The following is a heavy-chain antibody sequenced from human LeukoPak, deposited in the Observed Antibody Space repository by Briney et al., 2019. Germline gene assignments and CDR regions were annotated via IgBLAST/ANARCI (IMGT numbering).Heavy chain of an antibody. Sequence: GGSLRLSCAASGFTFSSYWMGWVRQAPGKRLEWVANMNIDGSEKYYADSVKGRFTISRDNARNSVYLQMNSLRVEDTAVYYCARDPVEWELLLLDYWGQGTLVTVSS. CDR1: GFTFSSYW. D-gene: IGHD1-26*01. J-gene: IGHJ4*02. CDR2: MNIDGSEK. V-gene: IGHV3-7*01. CDR3: ARDPVEWELLLLDY.